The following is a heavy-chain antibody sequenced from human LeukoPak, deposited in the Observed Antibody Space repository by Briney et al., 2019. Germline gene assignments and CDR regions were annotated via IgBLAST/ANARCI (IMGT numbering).Heavy chain of an antibody. V-gene: IGHV4-34*01. CDR2: INHSGST. J-gene: IGHJ5*02. CDR1: GGSFSGYY. CDR3: ARSRTAVDWFDP. D-gene: IGHD5-18*01. Sequence: SETLSLTCAVYGGSFSGYYWSWIRQPPGKGLEWIGEINHSGSTNYNPSLKSRVTISVDTSKSQFSLKLSSVTAADTAVYYCARSRTAVDWFDPWGQGTLVTVSS.